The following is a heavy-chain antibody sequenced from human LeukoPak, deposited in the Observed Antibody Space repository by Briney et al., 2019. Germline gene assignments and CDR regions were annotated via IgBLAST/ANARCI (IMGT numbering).Heavy chain of an antibody. Sequence: ASVKVSCKASGGTFSSYAISWVRQAPGQGLEWMGGIIPIFGTANYAQKFQGRVTITADESTSTAYMELSSLRSEDTAVYYCARGRGPEMATTYGYYFDYWGQGTLVTVSS. J-gene: IGHJ4*02. CDR1: GGTFSSYA. CDR2: IIPIFGTA. CDR3: ARGRGPEMATTYGYYFDY. D-gene: IGHD5-24*01. V-gene: IGHV1-69*13.